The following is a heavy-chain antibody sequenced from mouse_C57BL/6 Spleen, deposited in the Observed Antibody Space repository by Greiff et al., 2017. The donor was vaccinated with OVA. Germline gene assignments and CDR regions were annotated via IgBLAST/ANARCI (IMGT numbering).Heavy chain of an antibody. CDR3: ARRVTTVVAHFDY. J-gene: IGHJ2*01. D-gene: IGHD1-1*01. Sequence: EVKLVESGPELVKPGASVKMSCKASGYTFTDYNMHWVKQSHGKSLEWIGYINPNNGGTSYNQKFKGKATLTVNKSSSTAYMELRSLTSEDSAVYYCARRVTTVVAHFDYWGQGTTLTVSS. CDR2: INPNNGGT. V-gene: IGHV1-22*01. CDR1: GYTFTDYN.